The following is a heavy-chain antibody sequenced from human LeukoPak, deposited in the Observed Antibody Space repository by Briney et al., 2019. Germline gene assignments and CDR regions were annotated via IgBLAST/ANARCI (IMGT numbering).Heavy chain of an antibody. V-gene: IGHV1-2*06. Sequence: ASVKVSCKASGHTFTAYYMHWVRQAPGQGREWMGRLNPNSGGTNFAQKFQGRVTMTRDTSINTAYMELSRLRSDDTAVYYCARGTGDPPFFDYWGQGTLVTVSS. D-gene: IGHD7-27*01. CDR1: GHTFTAYY. CDR3: ARGTGDPPFFDY. CDR2: LNPNSGGT. J-gene: IGHJ4*02.